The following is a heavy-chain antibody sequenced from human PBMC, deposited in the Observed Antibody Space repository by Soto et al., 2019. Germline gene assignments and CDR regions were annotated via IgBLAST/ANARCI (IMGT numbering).Heavy chain of an antibody. D-gene: IGHD3-3*02. Sequence: ASVKVSCKPSGCTFPSSAIHWVRQAPGQRLEWMGWINPGNGNTKYSQKFQGRVTIASDTSATTTYMELSSLTSEDTAVYYCARLPSFYYGMDVWGQGTTVTVSS. J-gene: IGHJ6*02. V-gene: IGHV1-3*01. CDR1: GCTFPSSA. CDR2: INPGNGNT. CDR3: ARLPSFYYGMDV.